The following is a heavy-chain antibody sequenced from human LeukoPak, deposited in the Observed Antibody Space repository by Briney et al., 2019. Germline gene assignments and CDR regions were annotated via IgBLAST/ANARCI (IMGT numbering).Heavy chain of an antibody. CDR2: INPNSGGT. Sequence: GASVKVSCKASGYTFTGYYMHWVRQAPGQGLEWMGWINPNSGGTNYAQKFQGRVTMTRDTSISTAYMELSRLRSDDTAVYYCARGFVVVAATFLGAFDIWGQGTMVTVSS. CDR1: GYTFTGYY. J-gene: IGHJ3*02. D-gene: IGHD2-15*01. CDR3: ARGFVVVAATFLGAFDI. V-gene: IGHV1-2*02.